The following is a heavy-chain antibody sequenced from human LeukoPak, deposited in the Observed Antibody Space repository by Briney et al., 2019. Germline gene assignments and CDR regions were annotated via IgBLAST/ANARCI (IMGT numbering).Heavy chain of an antibody. CDR3: ARGLLPTVREHSDI. Sequence: ASVKVSCKAPGYTFTSYDINWVRQATGQGLEWMGWMNPNSGNTGYAQKFQGRVTMTRNTSISTAYMELSSLRSEDTAVYYCARGLLPTVREHSDIWGQGTMVAVSS. CDR1: GYTFTSYD. J-gene: IGHJ3*02. CDR2: MNPNSGNT. V-gene: IGHV1-8*01. D-gene: IGHD3-10*01.